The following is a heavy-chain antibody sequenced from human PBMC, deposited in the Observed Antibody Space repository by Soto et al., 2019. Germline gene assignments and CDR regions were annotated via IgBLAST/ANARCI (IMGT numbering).Heavy chain of an antibody. V-gene: IGHV4-34*01. CDR3: ARKLEASKRHVEWFSYKWFDP. CDR1: GDSLSGYA. J-gene: IGHJ5*02. D-gene: IGHD3-9*01. Sequence: KTSETLSLTCDVHGDSLSGYAWSWIRQPPGKGLEWIGEITFRGVTSYHPSLKSRLSMSVDTSKNRISLNVSSVTAADTALYFCARKLEASKRHVEWFSYKWFDPWGPGTMVTVSS. CDR2: ITFRGVT.